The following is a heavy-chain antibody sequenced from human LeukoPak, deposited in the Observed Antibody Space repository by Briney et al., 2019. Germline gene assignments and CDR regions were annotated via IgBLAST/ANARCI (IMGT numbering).Heavy chain of an antibody. CDR1: GYTFTSYD. CDR3: ATGIVAYYYYYGMDV. V-gene: IGHV1-8*01. Sequence: ASVKVSCKASGYTFTSYDINWVRQATGQGLEWMGWMNPNSGNTGYAQKFQGRVTMTEDTSTDTAYMELSSLRSEDTAVYYCATGIVAYYYYYGMDVWGQGTTVTVSS. D-gene: IGHD2-15*01. J-gene: IGHJ6*02. CDR2: MNPNSGNT.